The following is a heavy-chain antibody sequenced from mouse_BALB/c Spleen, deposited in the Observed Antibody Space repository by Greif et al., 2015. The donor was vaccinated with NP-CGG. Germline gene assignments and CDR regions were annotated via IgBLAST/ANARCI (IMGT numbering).Heavy chain of an antibody. V-gene: IGHV5-4*02. CDR3: ARAPHYYGSSYDAMDY. Sequence: EVMLVESGGGLVKPGGSLKLSCAASGFTFSDYYMYWVRQTPEKRLEWVATISDGGSYTYYPDSVKGRFTISRDNAKNNLYLQMSSLKSEDTAMYYCARAPHYYGSSYDAMDYWGQGTSVTVSS. J-gene: IGHJ4*01. D-gene: IGHD1-1*01. CDR2: ISDGGSYT. CDR1: GFTFSDYY.